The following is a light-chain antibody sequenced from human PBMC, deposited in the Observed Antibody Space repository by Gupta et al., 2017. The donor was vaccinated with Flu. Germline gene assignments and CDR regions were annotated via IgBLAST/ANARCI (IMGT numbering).Light chain of an antibody. CDR2: RVS. V-gene: IGKV2-24*01. J-gene: IGKJ2*01. Sequence: DIVTTQPPPSSPVTLGQPPSISCRSSESLVHKNGNTSLRWLQQRPGQPPRLLIYRVSSRFSGVPDRFSGSGAGTDFTLKISRVEAEDVGLYYCMQATQFPYTFGRGTKLEMK. CDR3: MQATQFPYT. CDR1: ESLVHKNGNTS.